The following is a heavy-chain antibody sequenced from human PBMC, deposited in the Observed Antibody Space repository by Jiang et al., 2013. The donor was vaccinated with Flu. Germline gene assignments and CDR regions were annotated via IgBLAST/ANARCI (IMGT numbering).Heavy chain of an antibody. D-gene: IGHD6-19*01. J-gene: IGHJ4*02. CDR3: ARITSGWSFEN. Sequence: KPTQTLTLTCTFSGFSLSTSGMCGSWIRQPPGKALEWLARIDWHDDKLYRTSLKTRLTVSKAASKNQVVLTMTNMDPVDTATYYCARITSGWSFENWGQGTLVTVSS. CDR1: GFSLSTSGMC. V-gene: IGHV2-70*16. CDR2: IDWHDDK.